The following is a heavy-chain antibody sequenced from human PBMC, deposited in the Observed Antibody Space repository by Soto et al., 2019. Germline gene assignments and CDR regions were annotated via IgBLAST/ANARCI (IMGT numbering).Heavy chain of an antibody. J-gene: IGHJ4*01. CDR3: VKDSSHSSSWYDFDY. V-gene: IGHV3-23*01. D-gene: IGHD6-13*01. Sequence: LRLSCAASGFTLSNCAMSWVRQAPGKGLEWVSVISDSGATTDYADSVKGRFTISRDNSKNTLYVQMNSLRAEDTAIYYCVKDSSHSSSWYDFDYWGHGTLVTVSS. CDR2: ISDSGATT. CDR1: GFTLSNCA.